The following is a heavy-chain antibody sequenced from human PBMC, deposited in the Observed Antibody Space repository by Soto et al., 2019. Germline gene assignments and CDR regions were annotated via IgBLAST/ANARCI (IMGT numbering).Heavy chain of an antibody. D-gene: IGHD3-22*01. Sequence: QVQLVESGGGVVQPGRSLRLTCAASGFIFSGSGMHWVRQAPGKGLEWVALVSNDGIRKYYGDSVKGRFTISRDNAEXXXXXXXXSLRAEDTAVYYCARWVGGSMYDNSGKYDSWGQGTLVTVSS. V-gene: IGHV3-30*03. CDR2: VSNDGIRK. J-gene: IGHJ5*01. CDR3: ARWVGGSMYDNSGKYDS. CDR1: GFIFSGSG.